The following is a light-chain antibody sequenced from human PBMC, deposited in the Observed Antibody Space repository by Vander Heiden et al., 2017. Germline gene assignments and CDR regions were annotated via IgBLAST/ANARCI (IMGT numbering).Light chain of an antibody. V-gene: IGLV1-44*01. CDR2: SNN. CDR1: SSNIGSNT. Sequence: QSVLTQPPSASGTPGQMVTIPCSGSSSNIGSNTVHWYQQLPGTAPKLLIYSNNQRPSGVPDRFSGSKSGTSASLAISGLQSEDEADYYCAAWDDSLNGWVFGGGTKLTVL. J-gene: IGLJ3*02. CDR3: AAWDDSLNGWV.